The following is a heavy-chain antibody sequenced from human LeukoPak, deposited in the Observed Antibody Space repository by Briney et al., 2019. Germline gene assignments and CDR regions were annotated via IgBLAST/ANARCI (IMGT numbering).Heavy chain of an antibody. CDR2: ISGDGGRA. Sequence: PGGSLRLSCAASGFTFDDYAMLWVRQAPGKGLEWVSLISGDGGRAFYADSVKGRFTISRDNDKNSLFLQMNSLRIEDTALYYCAKDWGITMITWGQGTMVTVSS. V-gene: IGHV3-43*02. CDR1: GFTFDDYA. J-gene: IGHJ3*01. D-gene: IGHD3-22*01. CDR3: AKDWGITMIT.